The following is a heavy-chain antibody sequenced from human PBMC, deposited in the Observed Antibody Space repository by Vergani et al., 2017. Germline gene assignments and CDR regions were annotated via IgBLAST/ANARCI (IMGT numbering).Heavy chain of an antibody. CDR2: IYHSGST. D-gene: IGHD5-12*01. CDR3: TRRPQEGASGPPSVPT. Sequence: QVQLQESGPGLVEPSETLSLTCAVSGYSIRNGYYWGWIRQPPGKGLEWIGSIYHSGSTHYNPSRKSRVTISVDTSKNDFSLKVTSVTAADTAVYYCTRRPQEGASGPPSVPTWGQGISVIVSS. CDR1: GYSIRNGYY. J-gene: IGHJ4*02. V-gene: IGHV4-38-2*01.